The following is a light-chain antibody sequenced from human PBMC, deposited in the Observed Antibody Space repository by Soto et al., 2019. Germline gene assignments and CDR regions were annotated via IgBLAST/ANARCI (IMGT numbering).Light chain of an antibody. CDR1: QDIRDY. CDR3: QNYNKAPWT. CDR2: AAS. Sequence: DIQMTQSPSSLSASLGDRVTITCRASQDIRDYLAWYQQKPGNPPNLLISAASTLQSGVPSRFRGSGAGTDFTLTITSLQPEDVATYYCQNYNKAPWTFGQGTKVEIK. V-gene: IGKV1-27*01. J-gene: IGKJ1*01.